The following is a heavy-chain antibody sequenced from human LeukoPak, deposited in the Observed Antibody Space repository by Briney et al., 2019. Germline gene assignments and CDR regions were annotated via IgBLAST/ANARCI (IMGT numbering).Heavy chain of an antibody. CDR3: ARDRAAAGSPPFDY. CDR2: INPNSGGT. V-gene: IGHV1-2*02. CDR1: GYTFTGYY. J-gene: IGHJ4*02. D-gene: IGHD6-13*01. Sequence: GASVTVSCKASGYTFTGYYMHWVRQAPGQGLEWMGWINPNSGGTNYAQKFQGRVTMTRDTSISTAYMELSRLRSDDTAVYYCARDRAAAGSPPFDYWGQGTLVTVSS.